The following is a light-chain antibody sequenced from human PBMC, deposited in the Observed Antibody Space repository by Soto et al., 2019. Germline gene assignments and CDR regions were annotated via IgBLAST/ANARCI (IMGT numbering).Light chain of an antibody. CDR3: QQYNNWPPWT. CDR2: GAS. J-gene: IGKJ1*01. V-gene: IGKV3-15*01. CDR1: QSVSSD. Sequence: EIVMTQSPATLSVSPGERATLSCRASQSVSSDLAWYQQKPGQTPRLLIYGASTRATGVPARFSGSGSGTEFTRTIGSLQSEDVAVYYCQQYNNWPPWTLGQGTKVEIK.